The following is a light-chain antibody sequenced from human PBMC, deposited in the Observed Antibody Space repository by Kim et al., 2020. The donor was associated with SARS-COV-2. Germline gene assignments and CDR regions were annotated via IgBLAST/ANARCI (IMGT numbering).Light chain of an antibody. CDR1: RSDIGSKT. Sequence: PGKWVTISCYGSRSDIGSKTVNWYQQLPGTAPKLLIYGDDQRPSGVPARFSGSKSGTSASLAISGLQSEDEADYYCESWDDSLKGVFGGGTQLTVL. J-gene: IGLJ3*02. CDR2: GDD. V-gene: IGLV1-44*01. CDR3: ESWDDSLKGV.